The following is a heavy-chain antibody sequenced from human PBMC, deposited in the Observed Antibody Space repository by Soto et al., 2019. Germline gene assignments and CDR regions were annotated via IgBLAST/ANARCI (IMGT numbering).Heavy chain of an antibody. CDR1: GGTFSSYT. D-gene: IGHD3-10*01. CDR3: ARDLIRGVIMEG. CDR2: IIPILGIA. Sequence: SLKVSCKASGGTFSSYTISWVRQAPGQGLEWMGRIIPILGIANYAQKFQGRVTITADKSTSTAYMELSSLRSEDTAVYYCARDLIRGVIMEGWGQGTLVTVSS. V-gene: IGHV1-69*04. J-gene: IGHJ4*02.